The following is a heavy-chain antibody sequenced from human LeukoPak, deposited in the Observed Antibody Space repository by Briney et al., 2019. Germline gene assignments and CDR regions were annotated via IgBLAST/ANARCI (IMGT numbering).Heavy chain of an antibody. Sequence: ASVKVSCKASGYTFTSYDINWVRQATGQGLEWMGWMNPNSGNTGYAQKFQGRVTMTRNTSISTAYMELSSLRSEDTAVYYCARDKAEMRELSGPYYFDYWGQGTLVTVSS. J-gene: IGHJ4*02. D-gene: IGHD1-26*01. V-gene: IGHV1-8*01. CDR2: MNPNSGNT. CDR1: GYTFTSYD. CDR3: ARDKAEMRELSGPYYFDY.